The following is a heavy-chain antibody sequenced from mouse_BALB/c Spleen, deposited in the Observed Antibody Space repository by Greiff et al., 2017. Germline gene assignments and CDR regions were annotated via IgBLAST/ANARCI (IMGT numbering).Heavy chain of an antibody. J-gene: IGHJ2*01. CDR1: GYSITSDYA. Sequence: EVKLVESGPGLVKPSQSLSLTCTVTGYSITSDYAWNWIRQFPGNKLEWMGYISYSGSTSYNPSLKSRISITRDTSKNQFFLQLNSVTTEDTATYYCARRGNFYYFDYWGQGTTLTVSS. V-gene: IGHV3-2*02. CDR3: ARRGNFYYFDY. CDR2: ISYSGST. D-gene: IGHD2-1*01.